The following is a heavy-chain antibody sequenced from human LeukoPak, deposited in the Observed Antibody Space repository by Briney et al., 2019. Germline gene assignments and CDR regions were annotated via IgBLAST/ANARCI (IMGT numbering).Heavy chain of an antibody. Sequence: GFLRLSCAASGVTFSSYAMNWVRQAPGKGLEWVSVISSSGGTTYYSDSVKGRFIISRDNSKNTLYLQMNSLRAEDTAVYYCAKAGIAVPATPEYCGQGTQVTVSS. CDR2: ISSSGGTT. V-gene: IGHV3-23*01. CDR1: GVTFSSYA. CDR3: AKAGIAVPATPEY. J-gene: IGHJ4*02. D-gene: IGHD6-19*01.